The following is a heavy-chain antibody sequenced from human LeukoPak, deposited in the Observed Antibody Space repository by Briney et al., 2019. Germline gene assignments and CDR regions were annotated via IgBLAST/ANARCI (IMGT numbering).Heavy chain of an antibody. J-gene: IGHJ4*02. D-gene: IGHD3-22*01. CDR1: GYTLTELS. V-gene: IGHV1-24*01. Sequence: ASVKVSCKVSGYTLTELSMHWVRQAPGKGLEWMGGFDPEYGKTIYAQKFQGRVTMTEDTSTDTASMELSSLRSEDTAVYYCANDLFNYYHDSTQPSGYWGQGTLVTVSS. CDR2: FDPEYGKT. CDR3: ANDLFNYYHDSTQPSGY.